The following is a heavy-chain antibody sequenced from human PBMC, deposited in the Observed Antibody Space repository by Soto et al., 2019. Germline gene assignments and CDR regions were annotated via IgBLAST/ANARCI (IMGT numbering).Heavy chain of an antibody. D-gene: IGHD2-8*01. J-gene: IGHJ2*01. CDR1: GFTFRSYA. CDR2: ISRNGGST. CDR3: AKDNGPPGTTGWYFDF. V-gene: IGHV3-23*01. Sequence: EVQLLESGGGLLQPGGSLRLSCAASGFTFRSYAMNWVRQAPGKGLEWVSGISRNGGSTYYADPVKGRFTISRNNSKNTLYLQMNSLRAEDTALYYCAKDNGPPGTTGWYFDFWGRGTLVSVSS.